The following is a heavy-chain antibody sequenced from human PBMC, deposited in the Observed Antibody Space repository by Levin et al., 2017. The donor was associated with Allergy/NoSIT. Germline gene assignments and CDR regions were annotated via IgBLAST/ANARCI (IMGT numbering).Heavy chain of an antibody. Sequence: SQTLSLTCAVYGGSFSGYYWSWIRQPPGKGLEWIGEINHSGSTNYNPSLKSRVTISVDTSKNQFSLKLSSVTAADTAVYYCARGRGYSGYELAYWGQGTLVTVSS. CDR1: GGSFSGYY. J-gene: IGHJ4*02. CDR3: ARGRGYSGYELAY. CDR2: INHSGST. D-gene: IGHD5-12*01. V-gene: IGHV4-34*01.